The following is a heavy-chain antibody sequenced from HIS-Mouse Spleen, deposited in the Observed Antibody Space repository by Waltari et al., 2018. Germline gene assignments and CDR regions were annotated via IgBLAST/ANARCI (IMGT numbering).Heavy chain of an antibody. CDR2: MNPNSGNT. CDR3: ARGVDCSGGSCYSGYYYYYGMDV. Sequence: QVQLVQSGAEVKKPGASVKVSCKASGYPFTSYDINWVRQATGQGLEWMGWMNPNSGNTGYAQKFQGRVTMTRNTSISTAYMELSSLRSEDTAVYYCARGVDCSGGSCYSGYYYYYGMDVWGQGTTVTVSS. J-gene: IGHJ6*02. CDR1: GYPFTSYD. D-gene: IGHD2-15*01. V-gene: IGHV1-8*01.